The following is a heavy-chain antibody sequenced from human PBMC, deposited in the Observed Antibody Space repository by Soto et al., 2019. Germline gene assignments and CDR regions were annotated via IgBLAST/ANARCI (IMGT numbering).Heavy chain of an antibody. D-gene: IGHD3-3*01. CDR3: AKPYYDFWSGYPGY. V-gene: IGHV3-23*01. Sequence: PGGSLRLSCAASGFTFSSYAMSWVRQAPGKGLEWVSAISGSGGSTYYADSVKGRFTISRDNSKNTLYLQMNSLRAEDTAVYYCAKPYYDFWSGYPGYWGQGTLVTVSS. CDR1: GFTFSSYA. J-gene: IGHJ4*02. CDR2: ISGSGGST.